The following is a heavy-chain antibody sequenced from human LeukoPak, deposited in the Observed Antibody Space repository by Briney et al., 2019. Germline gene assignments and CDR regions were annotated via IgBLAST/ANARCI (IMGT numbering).Heavy chain of an antibody. D-gene: IGHD1-26*01. V-gene: IGHV4-31*03. J-gene: IGHJ4*02. Sequence: SETLSLTCTVSGGSISSGGYYWSWIRQHPGKGLEWIGYIYYSGSTYYNPSFKSRVTISVDTSKNQFSLKLSSVTAADTAVYYCARALSLWELAADYWGQGTLVTVSS. CDR1: GGSISSGGYY. CDR3: ARALSLWELAADY. CDR2: IYYSGST.